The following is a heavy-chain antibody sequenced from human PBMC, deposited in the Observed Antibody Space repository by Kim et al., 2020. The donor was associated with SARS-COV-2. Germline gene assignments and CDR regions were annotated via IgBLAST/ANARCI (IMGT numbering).Heavy chain of an antibody. Sequence: SETLSLTCTVSGGSVSSGSYYWSWIRQPPGKGLEWIGYIYYSGSTNYNPSLKSRVTISVDTSKNQFSLKLSSVTAADTAVYYCARAPYDYVWGSYRYTAFDIWGQGTMVTVSS. V-gene: IGHV4-61*01. J-gene: IGHJ3*02. CDR3: ARAPYDYVWGSYRYTAFDI. D-gene: IGHD3-16*02. CDR2: IYYSGST. CDR1: GGSVSSGSYY.